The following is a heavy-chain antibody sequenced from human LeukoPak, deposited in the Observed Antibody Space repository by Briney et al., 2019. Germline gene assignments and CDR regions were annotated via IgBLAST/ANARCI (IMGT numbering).Heavy chain of an antibody. CDR1: GFTFSTYW. J-gene: IGHJ6*02. CDR2: INQDGGER. Sequence: GGSLRLSCAASGFTFSTYWMTWVRQAPGKGLEWVADINQDGGERHHVDSVRGRFTISRDNAKNSLYLQMNSLRVEDTAVYYCVRDMDVWGQGTTVTVSS. V-gene: IGHV3-7*04. CDR3: VRDMDV.